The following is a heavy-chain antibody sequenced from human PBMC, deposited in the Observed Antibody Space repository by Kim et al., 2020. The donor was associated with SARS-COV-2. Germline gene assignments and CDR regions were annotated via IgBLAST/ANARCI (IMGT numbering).Heavy chain of an antibody. V-gene: IGHV1-69*13. CDR2: IIPISGTA. J-gene: IGHJ6*02. D-gene: IGHD3-3*01. Sequence: SVKVSCKASGGTFSSYAISWVRQAPGQGLEWMVGIIPISGTANYAQKFQGRVTITADESTSTAYMELSSLRSEDTAVYYCARGCTNTIFGVVNIYYYGMDVWGQGTTVTVSS. CDR1: GGTFSSYA. CDR3: ARGCTNTIFGVVNIYYYGMDV.